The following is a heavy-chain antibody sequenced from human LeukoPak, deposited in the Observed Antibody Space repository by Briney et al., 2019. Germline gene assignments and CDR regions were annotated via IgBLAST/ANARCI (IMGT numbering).Heavy chain of an antibody. Sequence: PGGSLRLSCAASGFTFRSYGMHGVRQGPGKGLEWAAFISYDGIKKYYADSVKGRFTISRDNSKSTLYLKMKRLRGEDTAVYHCATGRGFDSWGQGTLVTVSS. CDR3: ATGRGFDS. J-gene: IGHJ4*02. CDR2: ISYDGIKK. V-gene: IGHV3-30*03. CDR1: GFTFRSYG.